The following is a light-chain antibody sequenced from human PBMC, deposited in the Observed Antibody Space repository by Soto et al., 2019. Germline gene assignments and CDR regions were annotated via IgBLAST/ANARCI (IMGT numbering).Light chain of an antibody. Sequence: HTVVTQEPSLSVSPGGTVTLTCGLSSGSVSPSLYPSWCQQTPGPSPRTLIYATNTRSSGVPDRFSGSILGNKAALTIAGAQADDESDYYCVLYMPSGIWVFGGGTKVTVL. V-gene: IGLV8-61*01. J-gene: IGLJ3*02. CDR1: SGSVSPSLY. CDR3: VLYMPSGIWV. CDR2: ATN.